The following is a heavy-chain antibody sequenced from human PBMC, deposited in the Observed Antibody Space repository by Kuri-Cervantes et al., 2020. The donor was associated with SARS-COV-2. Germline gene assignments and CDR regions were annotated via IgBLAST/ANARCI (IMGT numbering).Heavy chain of an antibody. CDR2: ISWNSGSI. V-gene: IGHV3-NL1*01. CDR1: GFTFSSYG. Sequence: GESLKISCAASGFTFSSYGMHWVRQAPGKGLEWVSGISWNSGSIDYADSVKGRFAISRDNSKNTLYLQMNSLRAEDTAVYYCAKATLPFDYWGQGTLVTVSS. CDR3: AKATLPFDY. D-gene: IGHD5/OR15-5a*01. J-gene: IGHJ4*02.